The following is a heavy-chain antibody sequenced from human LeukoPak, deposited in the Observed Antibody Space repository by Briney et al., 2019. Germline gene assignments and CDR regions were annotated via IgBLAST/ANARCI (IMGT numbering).Heavy chain of an antibody. D-gene: IGHD6-13*01. CDR1: GGSFSGYY. J-gene: IGHJ4*02. V-gene: IGHV4-34*01. CDR3: ASGIAAAGQLDY. CDR2: INHSGST. Sequence: PSETLSLTCAVYGGSFSGYYWSWIRQPPGKGLEWIGEINHSGSTNYNPSLKSRVTISVDTSKNQFSLKLSSVTAADTAVYYCASGIAAAGQLDYWGQGTLVTVSS.